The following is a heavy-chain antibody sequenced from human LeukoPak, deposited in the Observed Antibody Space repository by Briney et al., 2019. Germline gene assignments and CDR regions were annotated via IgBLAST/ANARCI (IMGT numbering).Heavy chain of an antibody. Sequence: PSETLSLTCTVSGGSISSSSYYWGWIRQPPGKGLEWIGSIYYSGSTYYNPSLKSRVTISVDTFKNQLSLKLSSVTAADTAVYYCARRVQGYSYGYGRDYFDYWGQGTLVTVSS. V-gene: IGHV4-39*01. CDR1: GGSISSSSYY. CDR3: ARRVQGYSYGYGRDYFDY. D-gene: IGHD5-18*01. CDR2: IYYSGST. J-gene: IGHJ4*02.